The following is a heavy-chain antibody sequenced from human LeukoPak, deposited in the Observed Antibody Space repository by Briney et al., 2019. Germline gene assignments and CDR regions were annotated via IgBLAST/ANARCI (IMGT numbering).Heavy chain of an antibody. V-gene: IGHV3-23*01. CDR3: AKAPGGIVGY. D-gene: IGHD3-16*01. Sequence: GGSLRLSCAASGFTFSNSAMSWVRQAPGKGLEWVSAISGSGGSTYYADSVKGRFTISRDNSKNTVYLQMNSLRPDDTAVYYCAKAPGGIVGYWGQGTLVTVSS. CDR2: ISGSGGST. J-gene: IGHJ4*02. CDR1: GFTFSNSA.